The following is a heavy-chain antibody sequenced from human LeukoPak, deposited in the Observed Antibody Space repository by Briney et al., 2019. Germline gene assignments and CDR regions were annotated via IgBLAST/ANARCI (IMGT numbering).Heavy chain of an antibody. V-gene: IGHV4-31*03. CDR2: IYYSGST. CDR1: GGSISSGGYY. J-gene: IGHJ4*02. CDR3: ASVDTAMVVDY. D-gene: IGHD5-18*01. Sequence: PSETLSLTCTVSGGSISSGGYYWSWIRQHPGKGLEWIGYIYYSGSTYYNPSLKSRVTISVDTSKNQFSLKLSSVTAADTAVYHCASVDTAMVVDYWGQGTLVTVSS.